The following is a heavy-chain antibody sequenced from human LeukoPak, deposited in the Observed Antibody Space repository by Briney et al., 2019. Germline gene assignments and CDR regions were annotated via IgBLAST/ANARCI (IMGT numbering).Heavy chain of an antibody. Sequence: GESLKISSKGSGYSFTGYWIAWGRQMPGKGLECMGIIYPGDSDTRYSPSFQGQVTISADKSISTAYLQWTGLKASDTAMYYCTRRPRSSSSGFDYWGQGTLVTVSS. J-gene: IGHJ4*02. CDR1: GYSFTGYW. D-gene: IGHD6-6*01. CDR2: IYPGDSDT. CDR3: TRRPRSSSSGFDY. V-gene: IGHV5-51*01.